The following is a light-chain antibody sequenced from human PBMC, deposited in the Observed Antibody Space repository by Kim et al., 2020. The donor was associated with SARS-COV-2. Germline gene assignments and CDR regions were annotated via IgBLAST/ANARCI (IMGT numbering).Light chain of an antibody. J-gene: IGKJ4*01. CDR1: QSVSSN. V-gene: IGKV3-15*01. CDR2: GAS. Sequence: EIVMTQSPATLSVSPGERATLSCRASQSVSSNLAWYQQKPGQAPRLLIYGASTRATGIPGRFSGSGSGTEFTLTISSLQSEDFAVYYCQQDSHGQLTFGGGTKV. CDR3: QQDSHGQLT.